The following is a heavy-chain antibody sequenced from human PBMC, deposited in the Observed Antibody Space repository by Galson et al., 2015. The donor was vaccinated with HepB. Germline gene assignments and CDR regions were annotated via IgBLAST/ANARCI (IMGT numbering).Heavy chain of an antibody. CDR1: GFTFSDYY. CDR3: ATGGGYCSSTSCYGDAFDI. Sequence: SLRLSCAASGFTFSDYYMSWIRQAPGKGLEWVSYISSSSSYTNYADSVKGRFTISRDNAKNSLYLRMNSLRAEDTAVYYCATGGGYCSSTSCYGDAFDIWGQGTMVTVSS. J-gene: IGHJ3*02. CDR2: ISSSSSYT. D-gene: IGHD2-2*01. V-gene: IGHV3-11*06.